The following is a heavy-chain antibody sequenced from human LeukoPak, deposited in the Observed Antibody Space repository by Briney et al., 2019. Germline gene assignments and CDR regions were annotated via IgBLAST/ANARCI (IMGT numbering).Heavy chain of an antibody. CDR1: GFTFSNYA. CDR2: ISGSRGST. J-gene: IGHJ4*02. V-gene: IGHV3-23*01. Sequence: GGSLRLSCAASGFTFSNYAMSWVRQAPGEGLERVSGISGSRGSTYYADSVKGRFTISRDNSKNTLYLQMNSLRAEDTAVYYCAREGRLLYSSSYQYFDYWGQGTLVTVSS. D-gene: IGHD6-6*01. CDR3: AREGRLLYSSSYQYFDY.